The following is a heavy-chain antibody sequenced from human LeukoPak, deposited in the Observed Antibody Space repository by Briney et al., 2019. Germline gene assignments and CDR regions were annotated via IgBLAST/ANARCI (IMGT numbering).Heavy chain of an antibody. Sequence: PSETLSFTCTGSGGSISSNNFYWGWIRQPPGKGLEWTGSISYTGSTYYNPSLKSRVTISVDTSKNQFSLKLSSVTAADTAVYYCARLHNYYYNYMDVWGKGTTVTVSS. J-gene: IGHJ6*03. CDR1: GGSISSNNFY. CDR3: ARLHNYYYNYMDV. V-gene: IGHV4-39*01. CDR2: ISYTGST.